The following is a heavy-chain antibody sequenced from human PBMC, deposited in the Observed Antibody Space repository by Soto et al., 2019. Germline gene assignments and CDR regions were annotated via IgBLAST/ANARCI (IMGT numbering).Heavy chain of an antibody. V-gene: IGHV1-69*01. CDR1: GGTFSSYA. D-gene: IGHD2-2*01. Sequence: QVQLVQSGAEVKKPGSSVKVSCKASGGTFSSYAISWVRQAPGQGLEWMGGIIPIFGTANYAQKFQGRVTITADESTSTAYMELSSLRSEDTAVYYCARDRCSSTSCLRANCFYPWGQGTLVTVSS. J-gene: IGHJ5*02. CDR3: ARDRCSSTSCLRANCFYP. CDR2: IIPIFGTA.